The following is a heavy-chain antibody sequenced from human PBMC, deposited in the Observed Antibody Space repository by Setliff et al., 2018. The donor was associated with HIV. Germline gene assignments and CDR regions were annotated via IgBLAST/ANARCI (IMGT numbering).Heavy chain of an antibody. CDR3: AREYYYDSSGYGY. CDR1: GGSFSSYY. CDR2: IYYSGST. V-gene: IGHV4-39*02. Sequence: SETLSLTCAVYGGSFSSYYWGWIRQPPGKGLEWIGSIYYSGSTYYNPSLKSRVTISVDTSKNQFSLKLSSVTAADTAVYYCAREYYYDSSGYGYWGQGTLVTVSS. D-gene: IGHD3-22*01. J-gene: IGHJ4*02.